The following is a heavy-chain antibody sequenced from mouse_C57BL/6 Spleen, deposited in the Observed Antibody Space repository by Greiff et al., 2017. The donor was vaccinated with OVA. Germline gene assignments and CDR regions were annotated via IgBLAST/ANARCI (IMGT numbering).Heavy chain of an antibody. D-gene: IGHD2-4*01. Sequence: VQLQQPGAELVKPGASVKMSCKASGYTFTSYWITWVKQRPGQGLKWIGDIYPGSGSTNYNEKFKSKATLTVDTSSSTAYMQLSSLTSEDSAVYYCARSEDYEESPYFDYWGKGTTLTVSS. CDR2: IYPGSGST. CDR3: ARSEDYEESPYFDY. CDR1: GYTFTSYW. J-gene: IGHJ2*01. V-gene: IGHV1-55*01.